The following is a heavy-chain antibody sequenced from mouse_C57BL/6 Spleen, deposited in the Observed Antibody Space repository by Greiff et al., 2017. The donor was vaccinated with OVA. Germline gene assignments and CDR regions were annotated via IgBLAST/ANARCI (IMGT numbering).Heavy chain of an antibody. D-gene: IGHD4-1*01. CDR2: ISSGSDYI. CDR1: GFTFSSYA. CDR3: TRVRTGTGFYY. V-gene: IGHV5-9-1*02. J-gene: IGHJ2*01. Sequence: EVQLVESGAGLVKPGGSLKLSCAASGFTFSSYAMSWVRQTPEKRLEWVAYISSGSDYINYAEPVKGRFTISRDKARNTLYMQMSSLKAEDTAMYYCTRVRTGTGFYYWGQGTTLTVAS.